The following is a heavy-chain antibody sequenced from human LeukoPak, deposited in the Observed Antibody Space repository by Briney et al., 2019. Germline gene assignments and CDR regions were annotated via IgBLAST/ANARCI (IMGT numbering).Heavy chain of an antibody. J-gene: IGHJ4*02. Sequence: PSETLSLTCTVSGGSISSYYWNWIRQPPGKGLEWIGYIYYSGSTNYNPSLKMRVNISVDTSKNQFSLKLSSVTAADTAVYYFERAGDYGVATFDYWGQGTLVTVSS. CDR2: IYYSGST. CDR3: ERAGDYGVATFDY. CDR1: GGSISSYY. D-gene: IGHD4-17*01. V-gene: IGHV4-59*01.